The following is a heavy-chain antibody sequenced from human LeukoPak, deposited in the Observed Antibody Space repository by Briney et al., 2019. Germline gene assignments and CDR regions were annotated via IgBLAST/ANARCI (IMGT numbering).Heavy chain of an antibody. J-gene: IGHJ6*04. CDR1: GYTFTSYG. CDR2: ISAYNGTT. D-gene: IGHD3-9*01. Sequence: ASVKVSCKASGYTFTSYGISWVGQAPGQGREWMGWISAYNGTTNYAKKLQGRVTMTTDTSTSTAYMERRSLRSDDTAVYYWARDIKDFDWFEGYGMDVWGKGTTVTVSS. V-gene: IGHV1-18*04. CDR3: ARDIKDFDWFEGYGMDV.